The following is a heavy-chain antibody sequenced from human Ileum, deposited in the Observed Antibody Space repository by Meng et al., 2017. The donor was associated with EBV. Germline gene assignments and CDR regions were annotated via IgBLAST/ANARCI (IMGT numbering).Heavy chain of an antibody. D-gene: IGHD6-19*01. J-gene: IGHJ4*02. CDR2: SNYAGST. V-gene: IGHV4-34*01. Sequence: QVQPQQWGAGLGNASETLSLTCAVYGGSFSGYYWTWIRQAPGRGLEWIGESNYAGSTNYNPSLKSRVTISVDTSKKQFSLNLTSVTAADTAVYYCARVMRRVNYNSGWYAKFWGQGNLVTVSS. CDR3: ARVMRRVNYNSGWYAKF. CDR1: GGSFSGYY.